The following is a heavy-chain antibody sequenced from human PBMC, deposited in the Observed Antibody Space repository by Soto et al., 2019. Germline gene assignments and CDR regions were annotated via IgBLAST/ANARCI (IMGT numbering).Heavy chain of an antibody. CDR3: TRHIPPSRGFDF. Sequence: QVQLQMSGPGLVKPSGTLSLTCTVSGVSMHDNWWSWVRQSPDKGLEWIGEIYSAGATNYNPPFKSRAAISIDTSKNEFSLKLFSVTAADTALYYCTRHIPPSRGFDFWDQGTLVTVSS. D-gene: IGHD2-2*02. V-gene: IGHV4-4*02. CDR2: IYSAGAT. CDR1: GVSMHDNW. J-gene: IGHJ4*02.